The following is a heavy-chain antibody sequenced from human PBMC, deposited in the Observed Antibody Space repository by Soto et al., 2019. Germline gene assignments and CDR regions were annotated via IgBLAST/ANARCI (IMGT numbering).Heavy chain of an antibody. Sequence: EVQLVESGGGLVQPGGSLRLSCAAYGFTFSRYDMHWVRQATGKGLEWVSAIGNAGDTYYPGSVKGRFTISTENAKNSLYVQVNSPRAGDTAVYYCARGPVNSAWELDYWVQGTLVTVSS. CDR3: ARGPVNSAWELDY. CDR1: GFTFSRYD. J-gene: IGHJ4*02. V-gene: IGHV3-13*04. CDR2: IGNAGDT. D-gene: IGHD6-19*01.